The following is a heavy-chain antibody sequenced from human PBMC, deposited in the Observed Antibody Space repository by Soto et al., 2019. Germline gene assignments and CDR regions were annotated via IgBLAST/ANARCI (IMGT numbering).Heavy chain of an antibody. J-gene: IGHJ5*02. Sequence: SETLSLTCTVSGGSISSSSYYWCWIRQPPGKGLEWIGSIYYSGSTNYNPSLKSRVAMSVDRSNNQFSLKLSSVTAADTAIYYCARAIRRGSYASWFDPWGQGTLVTVS. CDR1: GGSISSSSYY. V-gene: IGHV4-39*07. CDR2: IYYSGST. CDR3: ARAIRRGSYASWFDP. D-gene: IGHD3-3*01.